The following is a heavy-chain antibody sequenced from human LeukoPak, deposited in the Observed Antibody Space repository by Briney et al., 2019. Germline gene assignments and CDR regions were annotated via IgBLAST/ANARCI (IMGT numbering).Heavy chain of an antibody. CDR2: IKQDGSEK. CDR1: EFTFSNNW. J-gene: IGHJ4*02. V-gene: IGHV3-7*04. CDR3: ARDRRYSYIDY. Sequence: PGGSLRLSCAASEFTFSNNWMNWVRQAPGKVLEGVANIKQDGSEKYYVDSVKGRFTSSRDNAKNSLYLQMNSLRAEDTAVYYCARDRRYSYIDYWGQGTLVTVSS. D-gene: IGHD5-18*01.